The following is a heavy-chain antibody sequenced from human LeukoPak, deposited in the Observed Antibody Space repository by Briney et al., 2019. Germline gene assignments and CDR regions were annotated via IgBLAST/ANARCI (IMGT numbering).Heavy chain of an antibody. J-gene: IGHJ4*01. D-gene: IGHD1-1*01. CDR3: ARDLSGHWTYDY. Sequence: GGSLRLSCAAYGFTFRNYYMHWVRQAPGKGLEWVAVISLDGNNEYYADSVKGRFSLSRDNSMNTLYLQLNSLRTEDTAMYYCARDLSGHWTYDYWGQGTPVTVSS. CDR1: GFTFRNYY. V-gene: IGHV3-30-3*01. CDR2: ISLDGNNE.